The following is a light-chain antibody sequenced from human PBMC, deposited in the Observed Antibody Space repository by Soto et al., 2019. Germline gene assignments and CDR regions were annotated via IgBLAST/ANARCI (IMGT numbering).Light chain of an antibody. V-gene: IGLV2-14*01. CDR1: TSDVGGYDF. CDR3: TSYSSSNNFDVV. J-gene: IGLJ2*01. Sequence: QSALTQPASVSGSPGQSITISCTGTTSDVGGYDFVSWYQQHPGKAPKLIIYEVSNRPSGVSNRFSASKSGNTASLTISGLQAEEEADYFCTSYSSSNNFDVVFGGGTKVTVL. CDR2: EVS.